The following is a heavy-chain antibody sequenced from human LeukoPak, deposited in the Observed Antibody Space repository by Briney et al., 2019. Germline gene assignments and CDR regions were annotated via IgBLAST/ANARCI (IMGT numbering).Heavy chain of an antibody. J-gene: IGHJ4*02. V-gene: IGHV1-8*01. CDR1: GYTFTSYD. Sequence: ASVKVSCKASGYTFTSYDINWVRQATGQGLEWMGWMNPNSGNTGYAQKFRGRVTMTRNTSISTAYMELSSLRSEDTAVYYCARGLRYYDYVPYGGKGTLVTVSS. CDR2: MNPNSGNT. CDR3: ARGLRYYDYVPY. D-gene: IGHD3-16*01.